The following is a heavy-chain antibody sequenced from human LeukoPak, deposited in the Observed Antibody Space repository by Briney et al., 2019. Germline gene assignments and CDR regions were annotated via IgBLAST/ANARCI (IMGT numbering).Heavy chain of an antibody. D-gene: IGHD2-15*01. J-gene: IGHJ5*02. CDR1: GYTFTSYY. V-gene: IGHV1-46*01. Sequence: GASVKVSCKASGYTFTSYYMHWVRQAPGQGLEWMGIINPSGGSTSYAQKFQGRVTMTRDMSTSTVYMEPSSLRSEDTAVYYCARGYCSGGSCLNWFDPWGQGTLVAVSS. CDR3: ARGYCSGGSCLNWFDP. CDR2: INPSGGST.